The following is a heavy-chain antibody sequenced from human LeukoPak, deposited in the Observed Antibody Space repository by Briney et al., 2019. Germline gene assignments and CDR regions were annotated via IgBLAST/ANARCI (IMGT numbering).Heavy chain of an antibody. CDR3: ARELSLNRGYSYLGY. CDR1: GYTFTSYY. CDR2: INPSGGST. J-gene: IGHJ4*02. V-gene: IGHV1-46*01. D-gene: IGHD5-18*01. Sequence: GASVKVSCKASGYTFTSYYMHWVRQAPGQGLEWMGIINPSGGSTSYAQKFQGRVTMTRDTSTSTVYMELSSLRSEDTAVYYCARELSLNRGYSYLGYWGQGTLVTVSS.